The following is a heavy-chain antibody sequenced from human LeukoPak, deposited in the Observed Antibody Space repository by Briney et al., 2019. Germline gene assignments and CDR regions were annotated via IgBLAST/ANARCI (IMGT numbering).Heavy chain of an antibody. CDR1: GGSFSGYY. CDR2: INHSGST. Sequence: SETLSLTCAVYGGSFSGYYWSWIRQPPGKGLEWIGEINHSGSTNYNPSLKSRVTISVDTSKNQFSLKLSSVTAADTAVYYCARAQYVLLRFGELSEWFDPWGQGTLVTVSS. D-gene: IGHD3-10*01. V-gene: IGHV4-34*01. CDR3: ARAQYVLLRFGELSEWFDP. J-gene: IGHJ5*02.